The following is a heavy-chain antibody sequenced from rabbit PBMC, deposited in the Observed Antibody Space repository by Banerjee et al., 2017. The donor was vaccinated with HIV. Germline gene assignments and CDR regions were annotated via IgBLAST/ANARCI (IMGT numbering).Heavy chain of an antibody. CDR2: IDAGSGTT. CDR1: GFSFSNKYV. CDR3: ARDLAGVIGWNFNL. Sequence: QEQLEESGGDLVKPEGSLTLTCTASGFSFSNKYVMCWVRQAPGKGLEWIGCIDAGSGTTYYANWAKGRFTISLDNAQNTVFLRMTSLTAADTATYFCARDLAGVIGWNFNLWGQGTLVTVS. J-gene: IGHJ4*01. D-gene: IGHD4-1*01. V-gene: IGHV1S45*01.